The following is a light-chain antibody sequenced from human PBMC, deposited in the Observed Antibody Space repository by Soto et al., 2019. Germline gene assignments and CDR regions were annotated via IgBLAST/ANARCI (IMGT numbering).Light chain of an antibody. CDR3: QQYNSYSWT. V-gene: IGKV1-5*01. Sequence: DIQMTQSPSTLSASVGDRVTITFRASQSISSWLAWYQQKPGKAPKVLIYDASSLESGVPSRFSGSGSGTKFTLTISSLQPDDFATYYCQQYNSYSWTFGQGTKVDIK. CDR1: QSISSW. J-gene: IGKJ1*01. CDR2: DAS.